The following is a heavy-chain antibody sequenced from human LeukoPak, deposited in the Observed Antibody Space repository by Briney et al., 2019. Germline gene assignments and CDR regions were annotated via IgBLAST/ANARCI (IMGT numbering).Heavy chain of an antibody. CDR3: ARGGLSYYYGSGSYELDY. J-gene: IGHJ4*02. D-gene: IGHD3-10*01. CDR1: GCSISSGDYY. Sequence: SQTLSLTCTVSGCSISSGDYYWRWIRQPPGKGLEWIGYIDYSGSTYYNPSLKSRVTISVDTSKNQFSLKLSSVTAADTAVYYCARGGLSYYYGSGSYELDYWGQGTLVTVSS. V-gene: IGHV4-30-4*01. CDR2: IDYSGST.